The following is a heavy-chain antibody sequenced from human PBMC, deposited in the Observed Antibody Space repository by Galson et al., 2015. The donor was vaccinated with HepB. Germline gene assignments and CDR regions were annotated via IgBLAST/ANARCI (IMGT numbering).Heavy chain of an antibody. CDR3: ARGGYNLYYFDY. D-gene: IGHD5-18*01. J-gene: IGHJ4*02. CDR2: ISSSSSYT. V-gene: IGHV3-11*06. Sequence: SLRLSCAASGFTFSDYYMSWIRQAPGKGLEWVSYISSSSSYTNYADSVKGRFTISRDNAKNSLYLQMNSLRAEDTAVYYCARGGYNLYYFDYWGQGTLVTVSS. CDR1: GFTFSDYY.